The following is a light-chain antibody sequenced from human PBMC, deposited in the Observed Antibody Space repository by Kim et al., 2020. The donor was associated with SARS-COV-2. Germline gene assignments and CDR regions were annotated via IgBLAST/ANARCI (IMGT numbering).Light chain of an antibody. CDR1: QDMSNY. Sequence: GDRVPITFRASQDMSNYLAWFQLKPGKAPKLLIYAASALPPGVPSRFSGSGSGTDFTLTVTSLQPEYVATYYCQKCDSAPWTFGQGTKVDIQ. CDR3: QKCDSAPWT. V-gene: IGKV1-27*01. CDR2: AAS. J-gene: IGKJ1*01.